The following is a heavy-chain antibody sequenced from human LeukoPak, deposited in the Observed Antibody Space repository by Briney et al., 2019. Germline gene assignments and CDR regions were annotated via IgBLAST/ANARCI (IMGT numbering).Heavy chain of an antibody. Sequence: SETLSLTCAVSGYSISSGYYWGWIRQPPGKGLEWIGIIYHSGSTYYNPSLKSRVTISVDTSKNQFSLKLSSVTAADTAVYYCARRYGSGWPTFDYWGQGTPVTVSS. CDR2: IYHSGST. CDR1: GYSISSGYY. V-gene: IGHV4-38-2*01. CDR3: ARRYGSGWPTFDY. J-gene: IGHJ4*02. D-gene: IGHD6-19*01.